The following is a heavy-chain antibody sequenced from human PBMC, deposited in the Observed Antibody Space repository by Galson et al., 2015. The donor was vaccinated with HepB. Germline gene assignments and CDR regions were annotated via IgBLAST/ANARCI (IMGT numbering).Heavy chain of an antibody. V-gene: IGHV1-2*06. Sequence: SVKVSCKASGSTFTGHYMHWVRQAPGQGLEWMGRINPNSGDTNYAQKFQGRVTMTRDTSISTAYMELSRLESDDTAVYYCVRDQYGVHYDDWGQGTLVTVSS. J-gene: IGHJ4*02. CDR3: VRDQYGVHYDD. CDR1: GSTFTGHY. D-gene: IGHD2-8*01. CDR2: INPNSGDT.